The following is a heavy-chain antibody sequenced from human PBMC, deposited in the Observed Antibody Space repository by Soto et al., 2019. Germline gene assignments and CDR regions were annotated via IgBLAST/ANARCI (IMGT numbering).Heavy chain of an antibody. D-gene: IGHD5-18*01. CDR2: IIPMFGTA. Sequence: QVQLVQSGAEVKKPESSVKVSCKAPGGTFSTYAISWVRQAPGHGLEWMGGIIPMFGTAIYAQRFQDRVTITADESTNTVYMELSSLRSEDTAVYFCASGIQLWLRRINNGYSGWGQGTLVTVSS. J-gene: IGHJ4*02. CDR1: GGTFSTYA. V-gene: IGHV1-69*12. CDR3: ASGIQLWLRRINNGYSG.